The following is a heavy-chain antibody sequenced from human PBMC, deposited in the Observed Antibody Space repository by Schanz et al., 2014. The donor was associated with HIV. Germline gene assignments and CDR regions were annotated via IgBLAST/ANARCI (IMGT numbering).Heavy chain of an antibody. D-gene: IGHD6-6*01. CDR3: TTQLHSTSEPEGSSPSLDY. J-gene: IGHJ4*02. CDR2: ISWNSGEI. V-gene: IGHV3-9*01. CDR1: GFTFDDYA. Sequence: VQLVESGGGVVQPGGSLRLSCATSGFTFDDYAVHWVRQAPGKGLEWVSGISWNSGEIGYADSVKGRFTISRDNAKNSLYLQMKSLRAEDTALYYCTTQLHSTSEPEGSSPSLDYWGQGTLVTVSS.